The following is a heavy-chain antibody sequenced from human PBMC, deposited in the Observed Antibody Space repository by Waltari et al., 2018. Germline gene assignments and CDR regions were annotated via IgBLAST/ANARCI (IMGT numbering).Heavy chain of an antibody. D-gene: IGHD2-2*01. CDR1: GFTFSRYW. Sequence: EVQLVESGGGLVQPGGSLRLSCGASGFTFSRYWMSWVRQTPGKGLQWVANINYDGSQKYYVDSGKGRFTISRDNAKNSVYLQMNSLRVEDTAVYYCAKSRGFEYWGQGALITVSS. CDR2: INYDGSQK. V-gene: IGHV3-7*01. J-gene: IGHJ4*02. CDR3: AKSRGFEY.